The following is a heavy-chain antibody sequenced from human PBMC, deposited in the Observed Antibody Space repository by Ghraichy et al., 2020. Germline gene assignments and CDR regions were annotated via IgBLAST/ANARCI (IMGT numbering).Heavy chain of an antibody. D-gene: IGHD1-26*01. CDR2: IFCSGST. V-gene: IGHV4-59*01. CDR3: ARDHDSGSYYYGMDV. J-gene: IGHJ6*02. Sequence: SETLSLTCTVSGGSISSYYWSWIRQPPGKGLEWIGYIFCSGSTNYNPSLKSRVAISIDTPKNQFSLKLSSVTAADTAVYYCARDHDSGSYYYGMDVWGQGTTVTVSS. CDR1: GGSISSYY.